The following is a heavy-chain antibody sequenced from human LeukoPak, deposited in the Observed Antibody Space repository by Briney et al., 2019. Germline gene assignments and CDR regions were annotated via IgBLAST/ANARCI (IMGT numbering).Heavy chain of an antibody. V-gene: IGHV1-8*01. J-gene: IGHJ6*02. CDR3: ARRYGYYYGMDV. CDR1: GYTFTSYD. D-gene: IGHD1-1*01. Sequence: ASVKVSCKASGYTFTSYDINWVRQATGQGLEWMGWMNPNSGNTGYAQKFQGRVTMTRNTSISTAYMELSSLRSEDTAVYYCARRYGYYYGMDVWGQGTTVTVSS. CDR2: MNPNSGNT.